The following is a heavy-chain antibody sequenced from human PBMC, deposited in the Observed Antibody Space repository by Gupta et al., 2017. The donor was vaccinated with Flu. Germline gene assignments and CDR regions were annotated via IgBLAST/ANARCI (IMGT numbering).Heavy chain of an antibody. V-gene: IGHV3-48*02. CDR2: ISSSSGTI. CDR1: GFSFRSDS. D-gene: IGHD3-3*01. CDR3: ARVRGDFWSGYSDY. Sequence: EVQLVESGGGLVQPGGSLRLSCTVSGFSFRSDSMNWVRQAPGKGLEWVSHISSSSGTIFYADSVKGRFIISRDNAKNSLYLQMNSLSDEDTAVYYCARVRGDFWSGYSDYWGQGTLVTVSS. J-gene: IGHJ4*02.